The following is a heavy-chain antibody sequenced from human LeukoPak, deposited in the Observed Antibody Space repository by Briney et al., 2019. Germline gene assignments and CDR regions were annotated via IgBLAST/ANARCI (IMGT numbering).Heavy chain of an antibody. CDR3: ARVLGQVEQYLKY. J-gene: IGHJ4*02. D-gene: IGHD3-16*01. V-gene: IGHV3-9*01. CDR1: GFTFDDYA. Sequence: PGGSLRLSCAASGFTFDDYAMHWVRQAPGKGLEWVSGISWNSGSIGYADSVKGRFTISRDNAKNSLYLQMNSLRAEDTAVYYCARVLGQVEQYLKYWGQGTLVTVSS. CDR2: ISWNSGSI.